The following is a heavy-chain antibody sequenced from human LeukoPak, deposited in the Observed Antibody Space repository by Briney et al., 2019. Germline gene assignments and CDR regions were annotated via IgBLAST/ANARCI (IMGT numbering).Heavy chain of an antibody. J-gene: IGHJ3*02. CDR3: ARTSKVTSVMDI. CDR2: IKPDGSEE. D-gene: IGHD3-16*01. V-gene: IGHV3-7*02. CDR1: GFTFSNYW. Sequence: PGGSLRLSCAASGFTFSNYWMSWVRQAPGKGLEWVANIKPDGSEEYYVDSVTGRFTISRENAKNSLYLQMNNVRAGDTARYYCARTSKVTSVMDIWGQGTMVTVSS.